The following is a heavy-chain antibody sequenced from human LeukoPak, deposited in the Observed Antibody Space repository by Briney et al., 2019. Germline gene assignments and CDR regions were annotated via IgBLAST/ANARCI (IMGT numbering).Heavy chain of an antibody. Sequence: PSETLSLTCTVSGVSISNDYWSWIRQPPGKGLEWIGYIYSSGHTNYNPSLKNRDTIPVDTAKNQFSLNLTSVTAADTAVYYCARHFSGAAAPLPFDYWGQGTLVTVSS. V-gene: IGHV4-59*08. D-gene: IGHD6-13*01. CDR3: ARHFSGAAAPLPFDY. J-gene: IGHJ4*02. CDR1: GVSISNDY. CDR2: IYSSGHT.